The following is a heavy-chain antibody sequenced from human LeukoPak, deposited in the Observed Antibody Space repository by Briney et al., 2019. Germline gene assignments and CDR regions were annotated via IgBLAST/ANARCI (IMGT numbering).Heavy chain of an antibody. J-gene: IGHJ4*02. V-gene: IGHV4-38-2*02. CDR1: GYSISSGYY. D-gene: IGHD3-3*01. Sequence: SETLSLTCTVSGYSISSGYYWGWIRQPPGKGLEWIGSIYHSGSTYYNPSLKSRVTTSLDTSKSQFSLKVRYVTAADTAVYYCARGLNDSWTGENYWGQGTLVTVSS. CDR2: IYHSGST. CDR3: ARGLNDSWTGENY.